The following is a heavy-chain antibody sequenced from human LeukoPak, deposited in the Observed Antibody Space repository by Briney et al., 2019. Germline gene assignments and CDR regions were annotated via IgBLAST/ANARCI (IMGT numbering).Heavy chain of an antibody. CDR2: IYYSGST. D-gene: IGHD2-21*02. CDR1: GGSISSTKYY. CDR3: ASDSRCGGDCYSGGDDAFDI. V-gene: IGHV4-39*07. Sequence: SETLSLTCTVSGGSISSTKYYWGWIRQPPGKGLEWIGSIYYSGSTYNNPSLKSRVTISVDRSKNQFSLKLSSVTAADTAVYYCASDSRCGGDCYSGGDDAFDIWGQGTMVTVSS. J-gene: IGHJ3*02.